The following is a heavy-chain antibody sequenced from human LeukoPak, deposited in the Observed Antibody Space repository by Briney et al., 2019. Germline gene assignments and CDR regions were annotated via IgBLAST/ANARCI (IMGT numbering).Heavy chain of an antibody. CDR3: ARGRQSPNWFDP. Sequence: PSETLSLTCAVYGGSFSGYYWSWIRQPPGKGLEWIGEINHSGSTNYNPSLKSRVTISVDTSKNQFSLKLSSVTAADTAVYYCARGRQSPNWFDPWGQGTLVTVSS. CDR1: GGSFSGYY. V-gene: IGHV4-34*01. J-gene: IGHJ5*02. CDR2: INHSGST.